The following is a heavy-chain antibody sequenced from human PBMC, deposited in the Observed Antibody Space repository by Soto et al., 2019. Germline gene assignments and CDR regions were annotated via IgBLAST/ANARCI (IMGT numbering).Heavy chain of an antibody. J-gene: IGHJ6*02. V-gene: IGHV5-51*01. CDR1: GYSFTSYW. D-gene: IGHD6-19*01. CDR3: ARWGQWLDQGYCGIDV. CDR2: IYPGDSDT. Sequence: PGESLKISCKGSGYSFTSYWIGWVGQMPGKGLEWMGIIYPGDSDTRYSPSFQGQVTISADKSISTAYLQWSSLKAPDTAMYYCARWGQWLDQGYCGIDVWGQGTTVTVSS.